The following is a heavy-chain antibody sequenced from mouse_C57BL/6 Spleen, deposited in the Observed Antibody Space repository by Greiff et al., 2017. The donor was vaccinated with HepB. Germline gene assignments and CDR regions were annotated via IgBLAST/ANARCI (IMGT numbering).Heavy chain of an antibody. CDR1: GYAFSSYW. D-gene: IGHD1-1*01. Sequence: VQLQQSGAELVKPGASVKISCKASGYAFSSYWMNWVKQRPGKGLEWIGQIYPGDGDTNYNGKFKGKATLTADKSSSTAYMQLSSLTSEDSAVYFCARERAYYYGSSHYYAMDYWGQGTSVTVSS. CDR2: IYPGDGDT. CDR3: ARERAYYYGSSHYYAMDY. J-gene: IGHJ4*01. V-gene: IGHV1-80*01.